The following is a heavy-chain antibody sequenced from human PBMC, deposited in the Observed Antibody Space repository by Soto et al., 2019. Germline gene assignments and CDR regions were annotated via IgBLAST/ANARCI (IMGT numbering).Heavy chain of an antibody. CDR1: GGSISSGGYY. Sequence: TLSLTCTVSGGSISSGGYYWSWIRQHPGKGQEWIGYIYYSGTTSYSPSLKSRVAISLDTSKNQFSLSLSSVTAADTAVYYCARGRGYSYGLDPWGQGTLVTVSS. CDR2: IYYSGTT. D-gene: IGHD5-18*01. V-gene: IGHV4-30-4*08. CDR3: ARGRGYSYGLDP. J-gene: IGHJ5*02.